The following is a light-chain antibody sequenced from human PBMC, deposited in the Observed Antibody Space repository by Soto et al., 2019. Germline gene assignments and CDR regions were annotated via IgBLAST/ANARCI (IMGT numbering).Light chain of an antibody. J-gene: IGKJ2*01. V-gene: IGKV1-33*01. CDR2: DIS. CDR1: QVISNY. Sequence: DIQMTQSASSLSASVGDRVTITCQASQVISNYLNWYQQKPGKAPKLLIYDISTLEIGVPSRFSGSGSGTDFTFTITGLQPEDIATYYCQHYNSYPYTFGRGTNLEIK. CDR3: QHYNSYPYT.